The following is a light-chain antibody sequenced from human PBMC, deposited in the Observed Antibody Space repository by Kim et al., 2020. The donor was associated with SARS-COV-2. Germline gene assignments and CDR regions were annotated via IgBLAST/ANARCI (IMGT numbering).Light chain of an antibody. V-gene: IGLV7-43*01. J-gene: IGLJ3*02. Sequence: QAVVTQEASLTVSPGGTVTLTCASSTGAVTSTFNPNWFQQKPGEAPRPLIYGTSNKYSWTPDRFSGSLQGDKAALTLSGVQPEDEADYYCLLLCHTIWVFGGGTKLTVL. CDR3: LLLCHTIWV. CDR2: GTS. CDR1: TGAVTSTFN.